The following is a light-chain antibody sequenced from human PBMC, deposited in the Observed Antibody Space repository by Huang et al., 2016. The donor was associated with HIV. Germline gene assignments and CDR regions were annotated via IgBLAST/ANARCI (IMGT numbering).Light chain of an antibody. CDR3: QQYDNWPIFT. Sequence: EIVMTQSPATLSVSPGERATLPCRASQSVGTNLAWYQHRPGQTPRLLIYSASTRATGIPVRFSGSGSGTEFTLTISSLQSEDFAVYYCQQYDNWPIFTFGPGTKVDIK. J-gene: IGKJ3*01. V-gene: IGKV3-15*01. CDR1: QSVGTN. CDR2: SAS.